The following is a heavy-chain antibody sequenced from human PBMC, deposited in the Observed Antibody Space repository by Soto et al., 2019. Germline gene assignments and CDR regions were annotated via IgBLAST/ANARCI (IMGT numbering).Heavy chain of an antibody. D-gene: IGHD3-9*01. J-gene: IGHJ4*02. CDR3: ARDEGYDILTGYYSPQRFDY. CDR2: IKQDGSEK. Sequence: PGGSLRLSCVASGFTFSRYWMSWVRQAPGQGLEWVTNIKQDGSEKYYVDSVKGRFTISRDNAKNSLYLQMNSLRAEDTAVYYCARDEGYDILTGYYSPQRFDYWGQGTLVTVSS. V-gene: IGHV3-7*01. CDR1: GFTFSRYW.